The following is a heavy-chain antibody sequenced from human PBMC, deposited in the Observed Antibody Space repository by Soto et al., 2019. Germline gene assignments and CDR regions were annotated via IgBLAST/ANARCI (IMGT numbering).Heavy chain of an antibody. CDR1: GYSFTSYW. V-gene: IGHV5-10-1*01. J-gene: IGHJ3*02. Sequence: RGESLKISCKGSGYSFTSYWISWVRQMPGKGLEWMGRIDPSDSYTNYSPSFQGHVTISADKSISTAYLQWSSLKASDTAMYYCARHVAGPDAFDIWGQGTMVTVSS. CDR3: ARHVAGPDAFDI. D-gene: IGHD6-19*01. CDR2: IDPSDSYT.